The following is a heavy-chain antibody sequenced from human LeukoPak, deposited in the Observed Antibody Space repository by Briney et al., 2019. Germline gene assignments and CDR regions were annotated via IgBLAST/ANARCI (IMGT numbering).Heavy chain of an antibody. J-gene: IGHJ4*02. CDR2: MYLSGTT. Sequence: SETLSLTCTVSGGSISNYYWSWIRRPPGKGLEWIGEMYLSGTTHSNPSVKSRVTISIDKSKNQFFLNLSSVTAADTAVYYCAGLVGRYSSGLYYYYFDYWGQGTLVTVSS. V-gene: IGHV4-59*12. CDR1: GGSISNYY. CDR3: AGLVGRYSSGLYYYYFDY. D-gene: IGHD3-22*01.